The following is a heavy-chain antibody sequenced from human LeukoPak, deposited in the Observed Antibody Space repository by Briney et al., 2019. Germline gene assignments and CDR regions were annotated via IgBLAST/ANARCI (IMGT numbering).Heavy chain of an antibody. CDR2: IYYSGST. Sequence: SETLSLTCTVSGGSISSYYWSWIRQPPGKGLKWIGYIYYSGSTNYNPSLKGRVTISVDTSKNQFSLKLSSVTAADTAVYYCARDLRGWGSSWFDYWGQGTLVTVSS. CDR1: GGSISSYY. J-gene: IGHJ4*02. D-gene: IGHD6-13*01. V-gene: IGHV4-59*01. CDR3: ARDLRGWGSSWFDY.